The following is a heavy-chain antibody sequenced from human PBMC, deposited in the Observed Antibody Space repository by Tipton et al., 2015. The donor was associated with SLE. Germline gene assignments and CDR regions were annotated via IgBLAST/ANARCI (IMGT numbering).Heavy chain of an antibody. CDR1: GGSFSDYY. D-gene: IGHD1-26*01. CDR2: INHSGGT. J-gene: IGHJ4*02. CDR3: AIRIVGATSFDY. Sequence: TLSLTCAVYGGSFSDYYWSWIRQPPGKGLEWIGEINHSGGTNYNPSLKSRVTISVDTSKNQFSLKLSSVTAADTAVYYCAIRIVGATSFDYWGQGTLVTVSS. V-gene: IGHV4-34*01.